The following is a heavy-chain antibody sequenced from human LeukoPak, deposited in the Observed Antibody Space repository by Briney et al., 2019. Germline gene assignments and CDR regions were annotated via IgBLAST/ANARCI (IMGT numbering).Heavy chain of an antibody. CDR2: INPRSTVI. V-gene: IGHV3-74*01. Sequence: PRGPLRLSCAASGFPFSSYWMHWVRQGPGKGLVWVARINPRSTVISYADSVRGRFTISRDNAKNTLSLQMSSLRGEDTAVYYCVRDLVLVETPGDDFDFWGQGTLVTVSS. CDR3: VRDLVLVETPGDDFDF. CDR1: GFPFSSYW. D-gene: IGHD2-8*02. J-gene: IGHJ4*02.